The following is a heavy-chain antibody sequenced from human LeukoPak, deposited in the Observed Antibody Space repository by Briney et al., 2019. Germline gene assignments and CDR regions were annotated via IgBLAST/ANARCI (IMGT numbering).Heavy chain of an antibody. J-gene: IGHJ4*02. CDR3: VKGGTYSLSPLDS. CDR1: GFTFSSYA. Sequence: GGSLRLSCSASGFTFSSYAMHWVRQAPGRGLEYVSSINSNGASTYYADSVKGRFTISSDNSKNTLYLQMSSLRAEDTAVFYCVKGGTYSLSPLDSWGQGTLVTVSS. V-gene: IGHV3-64D*09. D-gene: IGHD6-13*01. CDR2: INSNGAST.